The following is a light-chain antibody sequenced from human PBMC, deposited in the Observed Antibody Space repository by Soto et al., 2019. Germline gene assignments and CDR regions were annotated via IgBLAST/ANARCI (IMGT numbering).Light chain of an antibody. J-gene: IGLJ1*01. CDR2: AVS. CDR1: SSDVGGYHY. V-gene: IGLV2-14*01. CDR3: SSYTRSSTPYV. Sequence: QSALTQPASVSGSPGQSITISCTGTSSDVGGYHYVSWYQQHPGKAPKLMSYAVSNRPSGVSNRFSGSKSGNTASLTISGLQAEDEADYYCSSYTRSSTPYVFGTGTKLTFL.